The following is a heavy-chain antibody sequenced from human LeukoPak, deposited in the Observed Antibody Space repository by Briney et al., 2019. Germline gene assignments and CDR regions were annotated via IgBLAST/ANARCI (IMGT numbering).Heavy chain of an antibody. CDR1: GFTVSSNY. CDR2: SYSGGST. V-gene: IGHV3-53*01. J-gene: IGHJ4*02. D-gene: IGHD2-15*01. CDR3: ARTGSYCSGGSCYSFSSAVFDY. Sequence: GGSLRLACAASGFTVSSNYMSWVRQAPGKGLEWFSVSYSGGSTYYADSVKGRFTISRDNAKNTLYLQMNSLRAEDTAVYYCARTGSYCSGGSCYSFSSAVFDYWGRGTLVTVSS.